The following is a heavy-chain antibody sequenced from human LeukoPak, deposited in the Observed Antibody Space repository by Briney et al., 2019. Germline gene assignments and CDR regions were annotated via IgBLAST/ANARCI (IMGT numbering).Heavy chain of an antibody. Sequence: SETLSLTCTVSGGSISSSSYYWGWVRQPPGKGLEWIGTIYYSGSTYYNPSLKSRVTISVETSKDQFSLNLSSVTAADTAVYYCARGRLARSPYFDYWGQGTLVTVSS. D-gene: IGHD6-19*01. CDR3: ARGRLARSPYFDY. CDR2: IYYSGST. V-gene: IGHV4-39*07. J-gene: IGHJ4*02. CDR1: GGSISSSSYY.